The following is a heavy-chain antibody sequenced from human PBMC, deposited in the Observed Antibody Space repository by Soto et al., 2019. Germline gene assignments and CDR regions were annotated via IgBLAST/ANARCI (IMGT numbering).Heavy chain of an antibody. Sequence: EVQLVESGGGLVQPGGSLRLSCAASGFTVNNYYMSWVRQAPGKGLERLSVIYAGGSTYYADSVKGRFIISRDIAENMLYLQVNSLRAEDTAIYYCARYGNSVRRGDLLYWGQGVLVTVSS. CDR3: ARYGNSVRRGDLLY. CDR2: IYAGGST. CDR1: GFTVNNYY. V-gene: IGHV3-66*01. D-gene: IGHD5-12*01. J-gene: IGHJ4*02.